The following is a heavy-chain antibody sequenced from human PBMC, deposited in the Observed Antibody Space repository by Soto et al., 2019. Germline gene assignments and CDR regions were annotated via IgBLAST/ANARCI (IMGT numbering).Heavy chain of an antibody. CDR2: INPNSGGT. CDR1: GGTFSSYA. CDR3: GRDRVVRGFIIWGSYYYGMDV. Sequence: ASVKFSCKASGGTFSSYAISWVRQAPGQGLEWMGGINPNSGGTNYAQKFHVWFTITRDTSISKAYMELSGLRSDDRAVYYWGRDRVVRGFIIWGSYYYGMDVWGQGTTVTVSS. D-gene: IGHD3-10*01. V-gene: IGHV1-2*04. J-gene: IGHJ6*02.